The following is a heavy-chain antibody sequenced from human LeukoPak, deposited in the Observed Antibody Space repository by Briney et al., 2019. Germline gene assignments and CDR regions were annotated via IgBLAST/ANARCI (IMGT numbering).Heavy chain of an antibody. J-gene: IGHJ4*02. CDR3: ARGYYDSSGYYYFDY. D-gene: IGHD3-22*01. CDR1: GFTFSSYW. V-gene: IGHV3-74*01. Sequence: GVSLRLSCAASGFTFSSYWMHWVRQAPGKGLVWVSRINTDGSSTSYADSVKGRFTISRDNAKNTLYLQMNSLRAEDTAVYYRARGYYDSSGYYYFDYWGQGTLVTVSS. CDR2: INTDGSST.